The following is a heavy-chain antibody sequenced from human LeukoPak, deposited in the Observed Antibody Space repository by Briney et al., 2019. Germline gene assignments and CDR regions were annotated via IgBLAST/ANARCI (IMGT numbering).Heavy chain of an antibody. V-gene: IGHV4-39*07. CDR1: GGSISSSSYY. CDR2: IYYSGST. CDR3: ASVIVGTFDY. J-gene: IGHJ4*02. D-gene: IGHD1-26*01. Sequence: PSETLSLTCTVSGGSISSSSYYWGWIRQPPGKGLEWIGSIYYSGSTYYNPSLKSRVTISVDTSKNQFSLKLSSVTAADTAVYYCASVIVGTFDYWGQGTLVTVSS.